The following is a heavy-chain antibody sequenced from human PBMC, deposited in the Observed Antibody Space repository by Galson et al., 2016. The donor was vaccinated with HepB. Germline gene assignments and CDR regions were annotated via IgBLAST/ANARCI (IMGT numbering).Heavy chain of an antibody. CDR3: ARDYGDYADY. D-gene: IGHD4-17*01. CDR1: GYTFTTSG. Sequence: SVKVSCKASGYTFTTSGISWVRQAPGQGLEWMGWINPKSGGTNYAQKFQGRVTMTRDTSVTTAYMELSRLRSDDTAVYYCARDYGDYADYWGQGTLVTVSS. V-gene: IGHV1-2*02. CDR2: INPKSGGT. J-gene: IGHJ4*02.